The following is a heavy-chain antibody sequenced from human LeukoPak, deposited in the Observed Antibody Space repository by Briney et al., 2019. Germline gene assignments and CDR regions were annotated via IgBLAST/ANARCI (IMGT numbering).Heavy chain of an antibody. V-gene: IGHV3-23*01. CDR1: GFTFSSYA. CDR2: ISATDGST. Sequence: PGGSLRLSCAASGFTFSSYAMSGVRQAPGKGLEGVSGISATDGSTSYADSVKARFPFSRDNSKNTLYLQMNSLRADDTAVYSCAKTRHDTSRLPFDPWGQGTLVTVSS. D-gene: IGHD3-22*01. CDR3: AKTRHDTSRLPFDP. J-gene: IGHJ5*02.